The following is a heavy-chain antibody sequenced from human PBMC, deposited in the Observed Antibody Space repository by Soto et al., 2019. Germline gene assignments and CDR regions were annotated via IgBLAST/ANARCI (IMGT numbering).Heavy chain of an antibody. D-gene: IGHD6-13*01. V-gene: IGHV2-70*11. CDR2: IDWDDGK. CDR3: ARISLSSSWYRRYYFDY. CDR1: GFSLSTSGMC. J-gene: IGHJ4*02. Sequence: SGPTLVNPTQTLTLTCTFSGFSLSTSGMCVSWIRQPPGKALEWLARIDWDDGKYYSTSLKTRLTISKDTSKNQVVLTMTNMDPVDTATYYCARISLSSSWYRRYYFDYWGQGTLVTVSS.